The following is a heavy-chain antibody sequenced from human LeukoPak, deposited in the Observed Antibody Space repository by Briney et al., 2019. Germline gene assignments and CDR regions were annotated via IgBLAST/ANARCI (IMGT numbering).Heavy chain of an antibody. Sequence: ASVKVSCKASGYAFTTYDINWVRQATGQGLEWMGWMNPKSGNAGYAQKFQGRVTMTRNISISTAYMELSSLRSEDTAVYYCARDQVGDYWGQGTLVTVSS. CDR1: GYAFTTYD. CDR3: ARDQVGDY. V-gene: IGHV1-8*02. D-gene: IGHD2-2*01. J-gene: IGHJ4*02. CDR2: MNPKSGNA.